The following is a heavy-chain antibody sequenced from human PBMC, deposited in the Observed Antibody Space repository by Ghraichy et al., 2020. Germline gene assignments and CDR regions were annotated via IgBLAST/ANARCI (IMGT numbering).Heavy chain of an antibody. V-gene: IGHV3-48*02. CDR2: ISSSSSTI. Sequence: LSLTCAASGFTFSSYSMNWVRQAPGKGLEWISYISSSSSTIYYADSVKGRFTISRDNAKNSLYLQMNSLRDEDTAVYYCARVDYFGSGSNYSMDVWGQGTTVTVSS. J-gene: IGHJ6*02. CDR3: ARVDYFGSGSNYSMDV. D-gene: IGHD3-10*01. CDR1: GFTFSSYS.